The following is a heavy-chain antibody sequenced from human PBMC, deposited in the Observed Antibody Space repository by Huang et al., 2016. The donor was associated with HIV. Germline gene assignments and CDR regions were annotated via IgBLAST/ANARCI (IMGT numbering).Heavy chain of an antibody. D-gene: IGHD3-3*01. CDR1: GYTFTDYY. V-gene: IGHV1-2*02. CDR3: AIVSGTGDCDFWSGHLQYFQY. Sequence: QVHLVQSGAEVKKPGASVKVSCKASGYTFTDYYMHWVRQAPGQGLGLLGWINPNNGGTNAAQKFQGRVTMTRDTSISTAYMELSRLISDDTAVHFCAIVSGTGDCDFWSGHLQYFQYWGQGTLVTVSS. CDR2: INPNNGGT. J-gene: IGHJ4*02.